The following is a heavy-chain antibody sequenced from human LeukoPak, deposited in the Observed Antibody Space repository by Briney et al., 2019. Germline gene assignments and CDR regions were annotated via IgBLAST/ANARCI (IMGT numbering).Heavy chain of an antibody. V-gene: IGHV4-31*03. CDR1: GGSISSGGYY. Sequence: SQTLSLTCTVSGGSISSGGYYWSWIRQHPGKGLEWIGYTYYSGSTYYNPSLKSRVTISVDTSKNQFSLKLSSVTAADTAVYYCARQAARKGAFDYWGQGTLVTVSS. CDR2: TYYSGST. D-gene: IGHD6-6*01. J-gene: IGHJ4*02. CDR3: ARQAARKGAFDY.